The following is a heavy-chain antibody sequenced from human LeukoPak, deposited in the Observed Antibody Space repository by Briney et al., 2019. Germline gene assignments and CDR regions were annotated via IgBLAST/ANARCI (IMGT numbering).Heavy chain of an antibody. V-gene: IGHV4-61*02. CDR3: AGVVVAANLDLDY. CDR1: RGSISSGRYY. J-gene: IGHJ4*02. D-gene: IGHD2-15*01. Sequence: SETLSLTCTVSRGSISSGRYYWSWIRQPAGKGLEWIGRIYTSGSTNYNPSLKSRVTISVDTSKHQFSLKLSSVTAADTAVYYCAGVVVAANLDLDYWGQGTLVTVSS. CDR2: IYTSGST.